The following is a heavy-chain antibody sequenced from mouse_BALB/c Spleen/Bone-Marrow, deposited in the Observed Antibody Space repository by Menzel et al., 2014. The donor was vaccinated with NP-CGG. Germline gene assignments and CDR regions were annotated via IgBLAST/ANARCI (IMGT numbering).Heavy chain of an antibody. CDR3: ARAGGYDGFAY. Sequence: QVQLQHSGAELVKPGASVKLSCKASGYTFTSYWMHWVKQRPGRGLEWIGEINPSNGRADYNEKFRSKATLTVDRSSSTAYMQLSSLTSEDSAVYYCARAGGYDGFAYWGQGTLVTVSA. V-gene: IGHV1S81*02. J-gene: IGHJ3*01. D-gene: IGHD2-2*01. CDR1: GYTFTSYW. CDR2: INPSNGRA.